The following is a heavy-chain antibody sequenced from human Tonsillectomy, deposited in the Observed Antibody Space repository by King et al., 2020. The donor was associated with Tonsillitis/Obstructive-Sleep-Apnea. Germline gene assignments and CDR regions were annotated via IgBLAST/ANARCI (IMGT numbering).Heavy chain of an antibody. CDR2: ISRGGKT. V-gene: IGHV4-4*02. J-gene: IGHJ5*02. CDR1: GASISSNDW. D-gene: IGHD2-21*01. CDR3: TTNGAYCLDR. Sequence: VQLQESGPGLVKSSGTLSLTCAVSGASISSNDWWSWVRQPPGKGLVWIGEISRGGKTNYNPSLKSRVAISIDNSKNRFSLELTSVTAADTAVYYCTTNGAYCLDRWGQGTLVTVSS.